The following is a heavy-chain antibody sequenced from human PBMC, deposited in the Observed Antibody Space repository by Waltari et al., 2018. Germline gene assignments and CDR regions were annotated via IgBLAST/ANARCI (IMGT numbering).Heavy chain of an antibody. CDR2: IYHSGGT. CDR3: ARGGAGVLLGVNSEFDY. CDR1: GGSIRSRTW. J-gene: IGHJ4*02. V-gene: IGHV4-4*02. D-gene: IGHD1-26*01. Sequence: QVQLQESGPGLVKPSGTLSLTCAVSGGSIRSRTWWRWVRQPPGKGLEWIGEIYHSGGTNYNPSLESRVTISVDKSKNQFSLKLSSVTAADTAVYYCARGGAGVLLGVNSEFDYWGQGTLVTVSS.